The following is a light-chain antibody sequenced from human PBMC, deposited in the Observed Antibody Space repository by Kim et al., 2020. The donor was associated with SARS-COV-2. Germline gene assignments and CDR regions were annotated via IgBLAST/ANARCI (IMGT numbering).Light chain of an antibody. J-gene: IGKJ4*01. Sequence: ASLGDRVTLSCHANEDISNNLNWYQLKPGKAPRVLIYDAYNLEAGVPARFGGGGSGTHFTLTIYSLQPEDVATYYCQQYDTFPITFGGGTKVDIK. CDR3: QQYDTFPIT. V-gene: IGKV1-33*01. CDR1: EDISNN. CDR2: DAY.